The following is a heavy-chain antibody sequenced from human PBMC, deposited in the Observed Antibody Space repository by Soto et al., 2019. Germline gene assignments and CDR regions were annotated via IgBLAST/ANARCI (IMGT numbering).Heavy chain of an antibody. CDR1: GYNFAGYW. D-gene: IGHD3-3*01. Sequence: GESLKISCKGSGYNFAGYWIAWVRQMPGKGLELVGIIYPSDSDTRYRPSFQGQVTISADKSISSAYLQWSSLRASDTAMCYCARGGVSTRTFDYWGQGTPVTVSS. J-gene: IGHJ4*02. V-gene: IGHV5-51*01. CDR2: IYPSDSDT. CDR3: ARGGVSTRTFDY.